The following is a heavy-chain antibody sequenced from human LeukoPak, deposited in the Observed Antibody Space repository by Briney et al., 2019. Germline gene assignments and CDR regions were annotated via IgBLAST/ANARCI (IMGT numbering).Heavy chain of an antibody. J-gene: IGHJ4*02. CDR1: GFAFSTYT. D-gene: IGHD3-3*01. Sequence: GSLRPSCVASGFAFSTYTMNWVRQAPGKGLEWVSSLDSTSTSIYYADSLKGRFTISRDNSKNTLYLQMNSLRAEDTAVYYCAKGEIFGVALGYWGQGTLVTVSS. CDR2: LDSTSTSI. CDR3: AKGEIFGVALGY. V-gene: IGHV3-21*04.